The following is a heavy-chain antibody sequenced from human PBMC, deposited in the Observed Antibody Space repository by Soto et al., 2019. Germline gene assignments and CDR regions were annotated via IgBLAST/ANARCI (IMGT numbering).Heavy chain of an antibody. Sequence: PSETLSLTCAVYGGSFSGYYWGWIRQPPGKGLEWIGEINHSGSTNYNPYLKSRVTISVDTSKNQFSLKLSSVTAADTAVYYCVDWLLDYWGQGTLVTVS. D-gene: IGHD3-9*01. CDR2: INHSGST. CDR1: GGSFSGYY. CDR3: VDWLLDY. V-gene: IGHV4-34*01. J-gene: IGHJ4*02.